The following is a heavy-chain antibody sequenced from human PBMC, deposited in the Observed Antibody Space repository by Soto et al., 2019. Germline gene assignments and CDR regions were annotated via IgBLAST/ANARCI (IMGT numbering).Heavy chain of an antibody. D-gene: IGHD3-10*01. CDR1: GFTVSSNY. V-gene: IGHV3-53*04. CDR3: ARERSDGSGSYYLDY. CDR2: IYSGGST. Sequence: GSLRLSCAASGFTVSSNYMSWVRQAPGKGLEWVSVIYSGGSTYYADSVKGRFTISRHNSKNTLYLQMNSLRAEDTAVYYCARERSDGSGSYYLDYWGQGTLVTVSS. J-gene: IGHJ4*02.